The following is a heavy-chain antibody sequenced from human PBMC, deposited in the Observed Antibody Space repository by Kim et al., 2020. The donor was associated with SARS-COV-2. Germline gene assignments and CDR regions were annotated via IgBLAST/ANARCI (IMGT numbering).Heavy chain of an antibody. CDR2: IYTSGST. J-gene: IGHJ6*02. D-gene: IGHD2-2*02. CDR1: GGSISSYY. V-gene: IGHV4-4*07. CDR3: ARSYCSSTSCYNSYYYGMDV. Sequence: SETLSLTCTVSGGSISSYYWSWIRQPAGKGLEWIGRIYTSGSTNYNPSLKSRVTMSVDTSKNQFSLKLSSVTAADTAVYYCARSYCSSTSCYNSYYYGMDVWGQGTTVTVSS.